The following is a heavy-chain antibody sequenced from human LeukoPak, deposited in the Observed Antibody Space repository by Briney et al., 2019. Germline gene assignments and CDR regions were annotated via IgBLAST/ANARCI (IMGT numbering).Heavy chain of an antibody. Sequence: SETLSLTCGVYVGSFRGYYWSWIRHPPGKGLEWVGEINHSGSTNYNPSLKSRVTISVDTSKNQFSLKLSSVTAADTAVYYCARGGGTATGTTDWFDPWGQETLVTVSS. J-gene: IGHJ5*02. CDR3: ARGGGTATGTTDWFDP. D-gene: IGHD1-1*01. CDR1: VGSFRGYY. CDR2: INHSGST. V-gene: IGHV4-34*01.